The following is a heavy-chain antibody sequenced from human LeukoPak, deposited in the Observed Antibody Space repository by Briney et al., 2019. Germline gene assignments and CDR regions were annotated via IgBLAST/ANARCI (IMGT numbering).Heavy chain of an antibody. J-gene: IGHJ4*02. Sequence: LTGGSLRLSCAASGFTFSSYSMNWVRQAPGKGLEWVSYISSGGSTISYADSVKGRFTISRDNAKNSLYLQMSSLRVEDTAVYYCAKDLGWIHFAYWGQGTLVTVSS. D-gene: IGHD5-18*01. CDR2: ISSGGSTI. V-gene: IGHV3-48*04. CDR3: AKDLGWIHFAY. CDR1: GFTFSSYS.